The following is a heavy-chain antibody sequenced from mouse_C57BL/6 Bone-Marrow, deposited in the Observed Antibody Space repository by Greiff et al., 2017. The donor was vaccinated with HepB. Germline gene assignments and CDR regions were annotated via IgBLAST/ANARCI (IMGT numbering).Heavy chain of an antibody. D-gene: IGHD1-1*01. CDR2: IWSGGST. J-gene: IGHJ3*01. V-gene: IGHV2-2*01. CDR3: ARVIYYYGISYEGFAY. CDR1: GFSLTSYG. Sequence: VKLQESGPGLVQPSQSLSITCTVSGFSLTSYGVHWVRQSPGKGLEWLGVIWSGGSTDYNAAFISRLSIIKDNSKSQVFFKMNSLQADDTAIYYCARVIYYYGISYEGFAYWGQGTLVTVSA.